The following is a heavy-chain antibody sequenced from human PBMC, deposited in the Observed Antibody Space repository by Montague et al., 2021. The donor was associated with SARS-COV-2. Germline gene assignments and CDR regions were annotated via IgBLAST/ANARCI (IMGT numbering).Heavy chain of an antibody. Sequence: SLRLSCAAFGFTFSSYDMHWVRQAPGKGLEWVAVIWYDGSNQYYGDSVKGRFTISRDNYKNTLYLQMNSLRAEDTAVYYCEREYSAPRWFGEYNRYGMDVWGQGTTVTVSS. CDR3: EREYSAPRWFGEYNRYGMDV. V-gene: IGHV3-33*08. J-gene: IGHJ6*02. CDR1: GFTFSSYD. D-gene: IGHD3-10*01. CDR2: IWYDGSNQ.